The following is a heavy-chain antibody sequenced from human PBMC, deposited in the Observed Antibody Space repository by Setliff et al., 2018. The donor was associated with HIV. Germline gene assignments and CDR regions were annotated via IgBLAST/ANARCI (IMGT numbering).Heavy chain of an antibody. CDR2: LYVSGDT. Sequence: SETLSLTCYVTDDPIGSYYWSWVRQPAGKGLEWIGRLYVSGDTNYNPSLKSQVTMSLDTSKKHFSLKLKSVTAADTAVYYCALTGHRLLRGYMDVWGKGTTVTVSS. CDR1: DDPIGSYY. CDR3: ALTGHRLLRGYMDV. J-gene: IGHJ6*03. D-gene: IGHD2-15*01. V-gene: IGHV4-4*07.